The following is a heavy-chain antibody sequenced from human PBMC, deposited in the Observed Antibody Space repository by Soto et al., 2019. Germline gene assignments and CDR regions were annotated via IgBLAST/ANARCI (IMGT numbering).Heavy chain of an antibody. CDR3: ASGIAVVGFAFCI. V-gene: IGHV1-69*02. CDR2: IIPILGIA. Sequence: SVKVSCKASGGTFSSYTISWVRQAPGQGLEWMGRIIPILGIANYAQKFQGRVTITADKSTSTAYMELSSLRSEDTAVYYCASGIAVVGFAFCIWGQRKMVTVSS. D-gene: IGHD6-19*01. J-gene: IGHJ3*02. CDR1: GGTFSSYT.